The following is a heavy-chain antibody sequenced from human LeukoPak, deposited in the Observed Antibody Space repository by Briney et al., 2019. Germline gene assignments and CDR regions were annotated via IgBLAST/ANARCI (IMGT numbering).Heavy chain of an antibody. CDR1: GFPFSVYW. CDR3: ARDSGLRAFDL. V-gene: IGHV3-7*04. J-gene: IGHJ2*01. D-gene: IGHD3-10*01. Sequence: PGGSLRLSCAASGFPFSVYWMSWVRQAPGKGPEWVANIKQDASARYYVDSVRGRFTVSRDNAKSSLSLQMNSLRVDDTAVYYCARDSGLRAFDLWGRGTLVTVSS. CDR2: IKQDASAR.